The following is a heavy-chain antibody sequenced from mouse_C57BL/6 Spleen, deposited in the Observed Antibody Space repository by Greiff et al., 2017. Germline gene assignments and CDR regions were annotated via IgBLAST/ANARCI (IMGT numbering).Heavy chain of an antibody. CDR1: GYTFTSYD. J-gene: IGHJ4*01. Sequence: VQVVESGPELVKPGASVKLSCKASGYTFTSYDINWVKQRPGQGLEWIGWIYPRDGSTKYNEKFKGKATLTVDTSSSTAYMELHSLTSEDSAVYFGARAVTTALTGTGAMDYWGQGTSVTVSS. CDR3: ARAVTTALTGTGAMDY. D-gene: IGHD4-1*01. V-gene: IGHV1-85*01. CDR2: IYPRDGST.